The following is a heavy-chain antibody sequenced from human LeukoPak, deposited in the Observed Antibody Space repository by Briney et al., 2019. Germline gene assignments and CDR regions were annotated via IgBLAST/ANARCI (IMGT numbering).Heavy chain of an antibody. CDR2: ISSSGSTI. V-gene: IGHV3-48*03. J-gene: IGHJ4*02. Sequence: GGSLRLSCAASGFTFSSYEMNWVRQAPGKGLEWVSYISSSGSTIYYADSVKGGFTISRDNAKNSLYLQMNSLRAEDTAAYYCAKAAKYPTIFGVVRYIDYWGQGTLVTVSS. CDR3: AKAAKYPTIFGVVRYIDY. CDR1: GFTFSSYE. D-gene: IGHD3-3*01.